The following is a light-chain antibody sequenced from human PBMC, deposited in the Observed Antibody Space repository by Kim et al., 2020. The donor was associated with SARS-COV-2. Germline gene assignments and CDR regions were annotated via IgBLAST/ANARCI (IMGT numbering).Light chain of an antibody. CDR3: LLYSGGTQV. CDR1: TGGVTRAYE. CDR2: KTN. Sequence: PGGTDTLTCASSTGGVTRAYEPSWIQQNPGEAPRALIDKTNKKHAWTPARFSGSLRGGKAALTLAGVQAEDEADYCCLLYSGGTQVFGGGTQLTVL. J-gene: IGLJ3*02. V-gene: IGLV7-43*01.